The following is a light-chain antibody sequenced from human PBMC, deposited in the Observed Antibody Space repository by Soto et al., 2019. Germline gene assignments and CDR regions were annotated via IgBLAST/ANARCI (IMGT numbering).Light chain of an antibody. CDR3: QQYNSYSS. V-gene: IGKV1-5*03. Sequence: DIQMTQSPSTLSSSVGDTVTVTCRASQSIRSWLAWYQQKPGKAPKLLIYKASSLESGVPSRFGGSGSGTEFTLTISSLQPDDFATYYCQQYNSYSSFGPGTKVDVK. J-gene: IGKJ3*01. CDR1: QSIRSW. CDR2: KAS.